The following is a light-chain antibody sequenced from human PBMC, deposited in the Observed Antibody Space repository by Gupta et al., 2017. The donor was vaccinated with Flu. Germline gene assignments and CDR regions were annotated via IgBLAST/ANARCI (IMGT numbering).Light chain of an antibody. CDR3: SSYAGNNNLWL. CDR2: AVR. Sequence: RSDNGGYNYVAWYQHLQGKDPKLIIYAVRERPSVVHARFSGSKSGNTSSLTVSGLQAEDEADYWYSSYAGNNNLWLFGGGTKLTVL. CDR1: RSDNGGYNY. J-gene: IGLJ3*02. V-gene: IGLV2-8*01.